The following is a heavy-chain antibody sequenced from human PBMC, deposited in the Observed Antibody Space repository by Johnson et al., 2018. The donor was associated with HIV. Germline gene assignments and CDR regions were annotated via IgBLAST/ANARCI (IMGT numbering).Heavy chain of an antibody. CDR3: ARDDLDSGGFLMAFIV. CDR2: VHRDGRL. Sequence: VRLVESGGGLVQPGGSLRLSCAASGFTVSNNYMNWVRQTPGKGLEWVSVVHRDGRLYYADSVKGRFRLSRDNSKNTLYLQMNRLRVEDTAVYYCARDDLDSGGFLMAFIVWGQGTTVTVSS. V-gene: IGHV3-66*01. CDR1: GFTVSNNY. D-gene: IGHD2-15*01. J-gene: IGHJ3*01.